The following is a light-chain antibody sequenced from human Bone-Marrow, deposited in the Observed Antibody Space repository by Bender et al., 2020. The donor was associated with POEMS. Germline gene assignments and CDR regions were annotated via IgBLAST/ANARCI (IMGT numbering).Light chain of an antibody. CDR3: AVWDDSLNGWV. J-gene: IGLJ3*02. Sequence: QSVLTQPPSASGTPGQRVTISCSGGSSNIGAHAVNWYQHLPGKAPKLLIYSSHRRPSEVPDRFSGSRSGTPASLAISGLQSEDEADYYCAVWDDSLNGWVFGGGTKLTVL. CDR2: SSH. V-gene: IGLV1-44*01. CDR1: SSNIGAHA.